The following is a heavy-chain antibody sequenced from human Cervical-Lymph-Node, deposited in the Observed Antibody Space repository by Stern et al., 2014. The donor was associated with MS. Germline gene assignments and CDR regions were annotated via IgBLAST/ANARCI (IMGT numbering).Heavy chain of an antibody. V-gene: IGHV4-30-4*01. CDR2: IDASGTT. D-gene: IGHD6-19*01. J-gene: IGHJ4*02. Sequence: QVQLQESGPGLVKPSQTLSLTCTLSGASISSGDYYWGWIRQPPGKGLEWIGYIDASGTTYYNPSLKRRLTISIDTSNNQFSLKLTSVTAADTAVYFCARDFTVAGSFDYWGQGALVSVSS. CDR1: GASISSGDYY. CDR3: ARDFTVAGSFDY.